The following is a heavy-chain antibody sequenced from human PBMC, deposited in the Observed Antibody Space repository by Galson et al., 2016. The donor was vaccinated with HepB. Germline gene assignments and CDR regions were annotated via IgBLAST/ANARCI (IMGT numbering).Heavy chain of an antibody. CDR2: IWYDGNNR. V-gene: IGHV3-33*01. CDR1: GFTLSSYG. Sequence: SLRLSCAASGFTLSSYGVHWVRQAPGKGLEWVAVIWYDGNNRYYAASVKGRFTISRDNSKNTLYLQMNSLRAEDTAVYYCAREAYYCRSSTCYVLRYWGQGTLVTVSS. D-gene: IGHD2-2*01. CDR3: AREAYYCRSSTCYVLRY. J-gene: IGHJ4*02.